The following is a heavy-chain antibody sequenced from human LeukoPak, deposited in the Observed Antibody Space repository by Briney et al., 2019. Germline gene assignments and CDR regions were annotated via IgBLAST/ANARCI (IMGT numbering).Heavy chain of an antibody. CDR2: ISAYNGNT. J-gene: IGHJ4*02. D-gene: IGHD6-13*01. CDR3: ARDDGYSSSWPYFDY. CDR1: GYTFTSYG. V-gene: IGHV1-18*01. Sequence: ASVKVSCKASGYTFTSYGISWVRQAPGQGLEWMGWISAYNGNTNYAQKFQGRVTITADKSTSTAYMELSSLRSEDTAVYYCARDDGYSSSWPYFDYWGQGTLVTVSS.